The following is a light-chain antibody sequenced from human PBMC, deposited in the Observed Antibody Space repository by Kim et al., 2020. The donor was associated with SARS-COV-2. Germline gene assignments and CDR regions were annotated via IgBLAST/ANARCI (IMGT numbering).Light chain of an antibody. CDR2: DAS. Sequence: ETVLRQSPGTLRLYPGERATLSCRASQSVRTSFLAWYQQKPGQAPRLLIYDASSMASGIADRFSGRGSGTDFTLTISRLQPEDSAVYYCQQYGDLPLTFGGGTKVEI. CDR1: QSVRTSF. V-gene: IGKV3-20*01. J-gene: IGKJ4*01. CDR3: QQYGDLPLT.